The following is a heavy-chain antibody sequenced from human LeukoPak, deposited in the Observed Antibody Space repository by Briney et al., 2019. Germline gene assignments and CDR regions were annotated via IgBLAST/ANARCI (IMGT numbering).Heavy chain of an antibody. Sequence: ASVKVSCKVSGYTLTELSMHWVRQAPGKGLEWMGGFDPEDGETIYAQKFQGRVTMTEDTSTDTAYMELSSLRSEDTAVYYCATATRDFWSGSYWFDPWGQGALVTVSS. D-gene: IGHD3-3*01. CDR2: FDPEDGET. V-gene: IGHV1-24*01. CDR3: ATATRDFWSGSYWFDP. CDR1: GYTLTELS. J-gene: IGHJ5*02.